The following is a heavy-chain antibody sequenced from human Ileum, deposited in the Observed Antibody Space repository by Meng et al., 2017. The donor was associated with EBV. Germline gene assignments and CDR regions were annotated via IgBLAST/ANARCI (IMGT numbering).Heavy chain of an antibody. J-gene: IGHJ4*02. Sequence: VQLVQSGGEVKKPGSSVKVACKTSGGSFSTHTFSWVRQAPGEGLEWTGGLIAVFDKTKAAPRFQDRVTFTADESTSTAYMELSSLTFDDTAVYFCARGRRNEPLFDYWGQGTLVTVSS. V-gene: IGHV1-69*13. CDR1: GGSFSTHT. CDR2: LIAVFDKT. D-gene: IGHD1-14*01. CDR3: ARGRRNEPLFDY.